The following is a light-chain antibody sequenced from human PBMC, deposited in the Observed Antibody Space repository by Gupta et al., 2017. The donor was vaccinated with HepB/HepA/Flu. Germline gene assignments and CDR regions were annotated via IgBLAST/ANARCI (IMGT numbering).Light chain of an antibody. Sequence: IVLTQYPATMSVSPGERETRSCMVSQTVSDNLAWYQQKPGQSPRLLIYGASTRATGIPDRFSGSGSGTEFTLTISSLQSDDFEVYYCHQYSNLPLTFGGGTKVEIK. J-gene: IGKJ4*01. CDR3: HQYSNLPLT. CDR1: QTVSDN. CDR2: GAS. V-gene: IGKV3-15*01.